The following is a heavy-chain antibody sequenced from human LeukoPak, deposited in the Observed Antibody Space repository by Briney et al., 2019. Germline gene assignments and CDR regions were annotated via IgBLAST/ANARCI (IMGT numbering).Heavy chain of an antibody. CDR1: GFTFSSYG. CDR2: IRYDGSNK. D-gene: IGHD1-26*01. V-gene: IGHV3-30*02. CDR3: AKDRDHSGSYCFDY. J-gene: IGHJ4*02. Sequence: VGSLRLSCAASGFTFSSYGMHWVRQAPGKGLEWEAFIRYDGSNKYYADSVKGRFTISRDNSKNTLYLQMNSLRAEDTAVYYCAKDRDHSGSYCFDYRGQGTLVTVSS.